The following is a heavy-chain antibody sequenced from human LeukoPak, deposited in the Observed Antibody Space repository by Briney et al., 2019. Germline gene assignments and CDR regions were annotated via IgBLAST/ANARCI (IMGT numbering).Heavy chain of an antibody. Sequence: PGGSLRLSCAAPGFTFSSYGMHWVRQAPGKGLEWVAVIWYDGSNKYYADSVKGRFTISRDNSKNTLYLQMNSLRAEDTAVYYCARAYSRRDAFDTWGQGTMVTVSS. CDR3: ARAYSRRDAFDT. D-gene: IGHD6-13*01. V-gene: IGHV3-33*01. CDR1: GFTFSSYG. CDR2: IWYDGSNK. J-gene: IGHJ3*02.